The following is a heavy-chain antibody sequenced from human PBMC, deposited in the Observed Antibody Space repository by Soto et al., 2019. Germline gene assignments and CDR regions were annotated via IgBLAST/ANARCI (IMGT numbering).Heavy chain of an antibody. J-gene: IGHJ4*02. CDR2: IYYSGST. CDR3: ARHNYGSGSTYFDY. D-gene: IGHD3-10*01. Sequence: TLSLTCTVSGGSISSYYWGWIRQPPGKGLEWIGYIYYSGSTNYNPSLKSRVTISVDTSKNQFSLKLNSMTAADTAVYYCARHNYGSGSTYFDYWGQGTLVTVSS. V-gene: IGHV4-59*08. CDR1: GGSISSYY.